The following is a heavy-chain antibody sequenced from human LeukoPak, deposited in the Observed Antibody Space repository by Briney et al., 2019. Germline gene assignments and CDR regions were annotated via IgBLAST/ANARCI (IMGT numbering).Heavy chain of an antibody. CDR3: ARVGQWLVLDY. J-gene: IGHJ4*02. CDR2: ISGSGGST. D-gene: IGHD6-19*01. V-gene: IGHV3-23*01. CDR1: GFTFSSYG. Sequence: PGGSLRLSCAASGFTFSSYGVSWVRQAPGKGLEWVSNISGSGGSTYYADSVKGRFTISRDISKNTLYLQMNSLRAEDTAVYYCARVGQWLVLDYWGQGILVTVSS.